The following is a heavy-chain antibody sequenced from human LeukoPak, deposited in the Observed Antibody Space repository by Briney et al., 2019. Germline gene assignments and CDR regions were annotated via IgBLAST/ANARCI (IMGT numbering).Heavy chain of an antibody. CDR1: GYSFTSDW. D-gene: IGHD6-19*01. J-gene: IGHJ4*02. V-gene: IGHV5-51*01. Sequence: RGESLKISCKGSGYSFTSDWIGWVRPMPGKGLEWMGIIYPGDSDTRYSPSFQGQVTTSADKSISTAYLQWSSLKASDTAMYYCALTGIAVAGTGDYWGQGTLVTVSS. CDR3: ALTGIAVAGTGDY. CDR2: IYPGDSDT.